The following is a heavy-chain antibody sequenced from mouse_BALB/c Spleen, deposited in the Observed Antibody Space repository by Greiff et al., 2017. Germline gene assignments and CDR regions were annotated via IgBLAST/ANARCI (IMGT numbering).Heavy chain of an antibody. Sequence: VQLQQSGAELVKPGASVKLSCKASGYTFTSYYMYWVKQRPGQGLEWIGEINPSNGGTNFNEKFKSKATLTVDKSSSKAYMQLSSLTSEDSAVYYCSRSSAFAYWGQGTLFTVSA. CDR1: GYTFTSYY. J-gene: IGHJ3*01. CDR3: SRSSAFAY. V-gene: IGHV1S81*02. CDR2: INPSNGGT.